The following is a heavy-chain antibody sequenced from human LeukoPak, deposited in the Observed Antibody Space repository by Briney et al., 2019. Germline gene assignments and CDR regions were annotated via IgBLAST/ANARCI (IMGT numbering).Heavy chain of an antibody. CDR2: VWYDGSNK. J-gene: IGHJ4*02. V-gene: IGHV3-33*08. D-gene: IGHD6-13*01. Sequence: GGSLRLSCAASGFTFSSYSMNWVRQAPGKGLEWVAVVWYDGSNKYYTDSVKGRFTISRDNSKNTLYLQMNSLRAEDMAVYYCARDQDVAAAGTWGSIDYWGQGTLVTVSS. CDR3: ARDQDVAAAGTWGSIDY. CDR1: GFTFSSYS.